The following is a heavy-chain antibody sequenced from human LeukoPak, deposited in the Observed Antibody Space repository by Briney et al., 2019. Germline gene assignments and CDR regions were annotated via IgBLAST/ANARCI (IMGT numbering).Heavy chain of an antibody. CDR2: ISSSSSYM. J-gene: IGHJ4*02. V-gene: IGHV3-21*01. Sequence: PGGSLRLSCAASGFTFSSYSMNWVRQAPGKGLEWVSSISSSSSYMFYADSVKGRFTISRDNAKNSLYLQMNSLRAEDTAVYYCARDRRGPFDYWVQGTLVTVSS. CDR3: ARDRRGPFDY. D-gene: IGHD3-16*01. CDR1: GFTFSSYS.